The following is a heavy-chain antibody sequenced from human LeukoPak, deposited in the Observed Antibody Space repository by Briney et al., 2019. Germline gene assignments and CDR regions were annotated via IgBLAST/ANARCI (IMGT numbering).Heavy chain of an antibody. V-gene: IGHV1-69*13. CDR1: GGTFSSYA. J-gene: IGHJ4*02. D-gene: IGHD5-18*01. CDR2: IIPIFGTA. CDR3: ARVPVDTAMVD. Sequence: ASVMVSCKASGGTFSSYAISWVRQAPGQGLEWMGGIIPIFGTANYAQKFQGRVTITADESTSTAYMELSSLRSEDTAVYYCARVPVDTAMVDWGQGTLVTVSS.